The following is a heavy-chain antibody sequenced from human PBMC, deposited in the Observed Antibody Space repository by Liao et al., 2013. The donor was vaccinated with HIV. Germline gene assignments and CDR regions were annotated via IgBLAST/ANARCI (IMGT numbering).Heavy chain of an antibody. CDR3: ARRATRHGVWSGYYYYYMDV. CDR2: VNHSGST. CDR1: GGSFSGYY. D-gene: IGHD2-8*01. V-gene: IGHV4-34*01. J-gene: IGHJ6*03. Sequence: QVQLQQWGAGLLKPSETLSLTCAVYGGSFSGYYWTWIRQPPGKGLEWIGEVNHSGSTNYNPSLKSRVTISVDTSKNQFSLKLRSVTAADTAVYYCARRATRHGVWSGYYYYYMDVWGKGTTVTVSS.